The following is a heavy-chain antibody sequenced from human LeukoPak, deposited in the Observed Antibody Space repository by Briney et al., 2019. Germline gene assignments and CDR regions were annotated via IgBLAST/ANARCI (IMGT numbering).Heavy chain of an antibody. CDR3: AKPMTPEAFDI. CDR1: GFTLRSSA. V-gene: IGHV3-23*01. J-gene: IGHJ3*02. D-gene: IGHD1-14*01. CDR2: ISDNGGRA. Sequence: GGSLRVSRVASGFTLRSSAMSWVRHAPGTGLEWVSAISDNGGRAYYADSVRGRFTISRDNSRSTLYLQMNSLRAEDTAEYYCAKPMTPEAFDIWGQGTMVTVSS.